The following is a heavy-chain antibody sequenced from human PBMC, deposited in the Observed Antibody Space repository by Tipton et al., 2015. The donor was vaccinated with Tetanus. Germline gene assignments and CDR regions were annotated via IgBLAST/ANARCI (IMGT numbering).Heavy chain of an antibody. Sequence: TLSLTCTVSGGSISSYYWSWIRQPPGKGLEWIGYIYYSGSTNHNPSLKSRVTISVDTSKNQFSLKLSSVTAADTAVYYCARLGVYPDYWGQGTLVTVSS. CDR2: IYYSGST. D-gene: IGHD6-13*01. CDR3: ARLGVYPDY. V-gene: IGHV4-59*01. J-gene: IGHJ4*02. CDR1: GGSISSYY.